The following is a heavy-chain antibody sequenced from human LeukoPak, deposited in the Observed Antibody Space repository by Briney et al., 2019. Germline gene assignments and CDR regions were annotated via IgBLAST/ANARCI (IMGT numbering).Heavy chain of an antibody. V-gene: IGHV1-2*02. J-gene: IGHJ4*02. CDR1: GYTFTGYY. Sequence: ASVKVSCKASGYTFTGYYMHWVRQAPGQGLEWMGWINPNSGGTNYAQKFQGRVTMTRDTSISTAYRELSRLRSDDTAVYYCASLLGYCSGGSRSPYYFDYWGQGTLVTVSS. CDR3: ASLLGYCSGGSRSPYYFDY. CDR2: INPNSGGT. D-gene: IGHD2-15*01.